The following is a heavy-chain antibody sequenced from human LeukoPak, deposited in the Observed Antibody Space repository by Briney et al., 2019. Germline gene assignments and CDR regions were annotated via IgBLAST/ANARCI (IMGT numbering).Heavy chain of an antibody. J-gene: IGHJ6*02. CDR3: TSSTTVTTGHV. Sequence: GGSLRLSCAASGFTFSNAWVNWVRQAPGKGLEWVGRIKNKGDGGTTDYATPVKGRFTISRDDSKNTLYLQMNSLKTEDTAVYYCTSSTTVTTGHVWGQGTTVTVSS. V-gene: IGHV3-15*07. CDR2: IKNKGDGGTT. CDR1: GFTFSNAW. D-gene: IGHD4-17*01.